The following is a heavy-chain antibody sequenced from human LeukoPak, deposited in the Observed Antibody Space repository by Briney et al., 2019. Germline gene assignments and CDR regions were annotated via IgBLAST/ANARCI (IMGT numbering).Heavy chain of an antibody. D-gene: IGHD3-3*01. CDR2: INPNSGGA. Sequence: GASVNVSCKASGYTFTGYYMHWVGQAPGQGREWLGWINPNSGGANYAQKFQGRVTMTRYTSISTAYMVLSRLRSDDTAVYYCARAPPHVYYDFWSGYSPYYGMDVWGQGTTVTVSS. CDR1: GYTFTGYY. CDR3: ARAPPHVYYDFWSGYSPYYGMDV. V-gene: IGHV1-2*02. J-gene: IGHJ6*02.